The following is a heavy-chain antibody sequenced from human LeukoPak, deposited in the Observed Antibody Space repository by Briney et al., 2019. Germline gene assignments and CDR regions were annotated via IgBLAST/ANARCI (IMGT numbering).Heavy chain of an antibody. D-gene: IGHD3-3*01. V-gene: IGHV3-9*01. J-gene: IGHJ5*02. CDR3: AKDRWTIFGVSSGVGWFDP. Sequence: PGGSLRLSCAASGFTFDDYAMHWVRQRPGKGLEWVSGISSKSDAVAYADSLKGRFTISRDNAKNSLYLQMNSLRDEDTAFYYCAKDRWTIFGVSSGVGWFDPWGQGTLVSVSS. CDR2: ISSKSDAV. CDR1: GFTFDDYA.